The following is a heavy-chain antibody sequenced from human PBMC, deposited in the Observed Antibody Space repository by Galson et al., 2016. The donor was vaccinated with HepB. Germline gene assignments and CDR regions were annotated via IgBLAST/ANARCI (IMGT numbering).Heavy chain of an antibody. V-gene: IGHV3-53*01. J-gene: IGHJ4*02. D-gene: IGHD6-19*01. Sequence: GKGLEWVSVIFRSGHTYYADSVKGRFTISRDNSKNTLDLQMNSLRVEDTAVYYCAGFAPLYSSGWYYFDYWGQGTLVTVSS. CDR3: AGFAPLYSSGWYYFDY. CDR2: IFRSGHT.